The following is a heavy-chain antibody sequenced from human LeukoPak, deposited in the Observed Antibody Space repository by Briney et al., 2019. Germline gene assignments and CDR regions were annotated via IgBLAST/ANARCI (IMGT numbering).Heavy chain of an antibody. CDR3: STAHCSSTTCYGFDH. V-gene: IGHV1-2*02. CDR2: INPNSGDT. CDR1: RYTFTVYY. D-gene: IGHD2-2*01. J-gene: IGHJ4*02. Sequence: ASVKVSCKASRYTFTVYYIHWVRQAPGQGLEWMGWINPNSGDTNYAQKFQGRVTVTRDTSISTAYMELSRLISDDTAVYYCSTAHCSSTTCYGFDHWGQGTLVTVSS.